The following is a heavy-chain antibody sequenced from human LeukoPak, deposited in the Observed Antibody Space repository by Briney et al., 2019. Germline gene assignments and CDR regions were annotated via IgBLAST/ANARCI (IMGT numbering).Heavy chain of an antibody. CDR1: GFTVSSNY. D-gene: IGHD4-17*01. V-gene: IGHV3-53*01. J-gene: IGHJ3*02. Sequence: AGGSLRLSCAASGFTVSSNYMSWVRQAPGKGLEWVSVIYSGGSTYYADSVKGRFTISRDNSKNTLYLQMNSLRAEDTAVYYCASSSDYGRADAFDIWGQGTMVTVSS. CDR3: ASSSDYGRADAFDI. CDR2: IYSGGST.